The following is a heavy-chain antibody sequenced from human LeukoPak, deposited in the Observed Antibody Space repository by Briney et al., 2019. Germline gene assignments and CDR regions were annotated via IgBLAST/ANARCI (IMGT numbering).Heavy chain of an antibody. CDR2: MNPNSGNT. CDR3: ARGHTRSLNDAFDT. CDR1: GYTFTSYD. J-gene: IGHJ3*02. Sequence: GASVKVSCKASGYTFTSYDINWVRQATGQGLEWMGWMNPNSGNTGYAQKFQGRVTMTRNTSISTAYMELSRLRSDDTAVYYCARGHTRSLNDAFDTWGQGTMVTVSS. V-gene: IGHV1-8*01.